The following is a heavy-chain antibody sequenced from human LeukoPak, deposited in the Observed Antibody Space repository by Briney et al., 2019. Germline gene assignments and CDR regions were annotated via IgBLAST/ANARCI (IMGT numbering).Heavy chain of an antibody. Sequence: PGGSLRLSCAASGFTFSSYWMSWVRQAPGKGLEWVAKIKQDGSEKYYVDSVKGRFTISRDNAKNSLYLQINSVRAEDTAVYYCARVPGYGSSTSCYWYYYMDVWGKGTTVSVSS. D-gene: IGHD2-2*03. CDR1: GFTFSSYW. CDR3: ARVPGYGSSTSCYWYYYMDV. V-gene: IGHV3-7*03. J-gene: IGHJ6*03. CDR2: IKQDGSEK.